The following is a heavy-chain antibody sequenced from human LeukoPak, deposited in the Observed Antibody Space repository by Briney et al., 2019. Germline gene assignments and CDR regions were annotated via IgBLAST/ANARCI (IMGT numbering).Heavy chain of an antibody. CDR2: VIPIFGTA. D-gene: IGHD3-10*01. V-gene: IGHV1-69*13. J-gene: IGHJ4*02. CDR3: ARDESGILDY. CDR1: GGTFSSYA. Sequence: GASVKVSCKASGGTFSSYAISWVRQAPGQGLEWMGGVIPIFGTANYAQKFQGRVTITADESTSTAYMELSSLRSEDTAVYYCARDESGILDYWGQGTLVTVSS.